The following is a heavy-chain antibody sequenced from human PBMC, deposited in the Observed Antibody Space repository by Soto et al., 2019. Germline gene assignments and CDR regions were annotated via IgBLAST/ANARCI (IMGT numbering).Heavy chain of an antibody. CDR3: AKDVDYYGSGSYIH. Sequence: GGSLRLSCAASGFTFDDYAMHWVRQAPGKGLEWVSGISWNSGSIGYADSVKGRFTISRDNAKNSLYLQMNSLRAEDTALYYCAKDVDYYGSGSYIHWGQGTLVTVSS. CDR1: GFTFDDYA. J-gene: IGHJ4*02. V-gene: IGHV3-9*01. CDR2: ISWNSGSI. D-gene: IGHD3-10*01.